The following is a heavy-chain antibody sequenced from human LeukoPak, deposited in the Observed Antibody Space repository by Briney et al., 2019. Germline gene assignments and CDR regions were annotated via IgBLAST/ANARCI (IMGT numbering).Heavy chain of an antibody. CDR3: GRDPNGDYLGAFDF. D-gene: IGHD4-17*01. CDR1: GFIFSNYY. J-gene: IGHJ3*01. Sequence: AGGSLRLSCAASGFIFSNYYLVWVRQAPGKGLELISGNGANGGATYYADSVKGRFTISRDNSRETLYLHMNGLRADDTAVYYCGRDPNGDYLGAFDFWGQGTTVSVSS. CDR2: NGANGGAT. V-gene: IGHV3-23*01.